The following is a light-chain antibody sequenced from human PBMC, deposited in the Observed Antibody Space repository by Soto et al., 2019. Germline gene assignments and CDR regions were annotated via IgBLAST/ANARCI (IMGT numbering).Light chain of an antibody. CDR3: SSYPGSNNLV. CDR1: SSDVGGYNS. V-gene: IGLV2-8*01. Sequence: QSALTQPPSASGSPGQSVTISCTGTSSDVGGYNSVSWYQQHPGKVPRLMIYEVSKRPSGVPDRFSGSKSVNTASLTVSGLHAADDAYYYSSSYPGSNNLVFGGGTKLTVL. J-gene: IGLJ2*01. CDR2: EVS.